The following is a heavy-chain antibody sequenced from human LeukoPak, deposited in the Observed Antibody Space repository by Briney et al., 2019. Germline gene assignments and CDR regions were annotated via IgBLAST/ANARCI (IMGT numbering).Heavy chain of an antibody. Sequence: ASVKVSCKASGYTFTSYGISWVRQAPGQGLQWMGWISGYNGNTNYAQNFQGRVTMTTDTSTTTAYMELSRLRSDDTAVYYCARDESRGGLRYFDWLSEPYFDYWGQGTLVTVSS. D-gene: IGHD3-9*01. J-gene: IGHJ4*02. CDR1: GYTFTSYG. CDR2: ISGYNGNT. CDR3: ARDESRGGLRYFDWLSEPYFDY. V-gene: IGHV1-18*01.